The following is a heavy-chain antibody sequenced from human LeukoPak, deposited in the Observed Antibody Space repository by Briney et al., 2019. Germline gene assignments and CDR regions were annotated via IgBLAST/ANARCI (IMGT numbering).Heavy chain of an antibody. D-gene: IGHD5-18*01. J-gene: IGHJ4*02. CDR2: ICGGGSST. V-gene: IGHV3-23*01. CDR1: GFTFSTYV. Sequence: GGSLRLSCTASGFTFSTYVMKWVRQAPGKGLEWVSHICGGGSSTYYVDSVKGRFTISIDNSKNTLYLQMTSLRAEDTAVYYCAKAAYTYGYVDYWGQGTLVTVSS. CDR3: AKAAYTYGYVDY.